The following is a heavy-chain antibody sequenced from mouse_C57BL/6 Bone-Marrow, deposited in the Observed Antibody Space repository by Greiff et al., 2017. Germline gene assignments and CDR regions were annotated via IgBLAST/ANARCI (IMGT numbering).Heavy chain of an antibody. CDR1: GYTFTSYW. Sequence: VQLQQPGAELVRPGTSVKLSCKASGYTFTSYWMHWVKQRPGQGLEWIGVIDPSDSYTHYNQKFKGKATLTVDTSSSTAYMQRSSLTSEDSAVYDCAREDLATVVARGYFDGWGTGTTVTVSS. V-gene: IGHV1-59*01. J-gene: IGHJ1*03. CDR2: IDPSDSYT. D-gene: IGHD1-1*01. CDR3: AREDLATVVARGYFDG.